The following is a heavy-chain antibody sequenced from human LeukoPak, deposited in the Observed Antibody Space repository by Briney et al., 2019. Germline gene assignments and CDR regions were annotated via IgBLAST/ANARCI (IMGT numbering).Heavy chain of an antibody. CDR2: INPNSGGT. Sequence: ASVKVSCKASGYTFTGYYIHWVRQAPGQGLEWVAWINPNSGGTNYAQKFQGRVTMTRDTSISTAYMELSRLTSDDTAVYYCARRFGTRFDYWGQGTLVTVSS. CDR3: ARRFGTRFDY. D-gene: IGHD3-10*01. V-gene: IGHV1-2*02. J-gene: IGHJ4*02. CDR1: GYTFTGYY.